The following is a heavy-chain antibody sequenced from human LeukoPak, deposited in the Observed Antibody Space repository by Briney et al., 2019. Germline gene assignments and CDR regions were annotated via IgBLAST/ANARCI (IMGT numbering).Heavy chain of an antibody. CDR1: GFTFSSYG. CDR2: ISGSGGST. D-gene: IGHD5-24*01. J-gene: IGHJ4*02. V-gene: IGHV3-23*01. CDR3: AKAPVEMATPSTAPIDY. Sequence: PGRSLRLSCAASGFTFSSYGMSWVRQAPGKGLEWVSAISGSGGSTYYADSVKGRFTISRDNSKNTLYLQMNSLRAEDTAVYYCAKAPVEMATPSTAPIDYWGQGTLVTVSS.